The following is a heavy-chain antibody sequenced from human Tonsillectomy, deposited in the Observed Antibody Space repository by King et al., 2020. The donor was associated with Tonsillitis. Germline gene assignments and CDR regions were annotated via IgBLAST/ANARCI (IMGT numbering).Heavy chain of an antibody. CDR2: ITRTTNSI. V-gene: IGHV3-48*01. J-gene: IGHJ4*02. CDR3: AREEEYFDFGSGYNYFDA. Sequence: VQLVESGGGLVQPGGSLRLSCAASGFTFSSYSMNCVRQAPGKGLEWISYITRTTNSIYYADSVRGRFTISRYKAKNSLYLQMNSLRAEDTAVYFCAREEEYFDFGSGYNYFDAWGQGTLVTVSS. D-gene: IGHD3-3*01. CDR1: GFTFSSYS.